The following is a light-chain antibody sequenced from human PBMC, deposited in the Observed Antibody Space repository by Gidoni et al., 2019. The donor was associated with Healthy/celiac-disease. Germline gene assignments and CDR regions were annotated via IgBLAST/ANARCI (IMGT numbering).Light chain of an antibody. J-gene: IGKJ1*01. CDR1: QGIRND. Sequence: SPSVGDRVTITCRASQGIRNDLGWYQQKPGKAPKLLIYAASSLQSGVPSRFSGSGSGTDFTLTISSLQPEDFATYYCLQDYNYPWTFGQGTKVEIK. V-gene: IGKV1-6*01. CDR2: AAS. CDR3: LQDYNYPWT.